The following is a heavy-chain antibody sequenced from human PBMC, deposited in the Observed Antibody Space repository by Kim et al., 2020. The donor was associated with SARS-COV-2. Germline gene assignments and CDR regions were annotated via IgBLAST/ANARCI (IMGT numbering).Heavy chain of an antibody. D-gene: IGHD5-18*01. Sequence: GGSLRLSCAASGFTFSNYGMHWVRQAPGKGLEWVAVIWYDGSNKYYTDSVKGRFTISRDNSKNTLYLQMNSLRAEDTAVYYCARDHGVDTTGDVWGQGSRVPVPS. CDR3: ARDHGVDTTGDV. V-gene: IGHV3-33*08. CDR2: IWYDGSNK. J-gene: IGHJ6*02. CDR1: GFTFSNYG.